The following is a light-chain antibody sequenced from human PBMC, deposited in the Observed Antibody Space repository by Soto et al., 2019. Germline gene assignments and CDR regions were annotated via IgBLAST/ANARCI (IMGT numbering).Light chain of an antibody. V-gene: IGLV2-14*01. Sequence: QSVLTQPASVSGSPGQSITISCTGTSSDVGGYNYVSWYQQHPGKAPKLMIYDVSNRPSGVSNRFSGSKSGNTASLTISGLQAEDEADYYCSSYTSMFVFAPGTKLTVL. CDR2: DVS. CDR1: SSDVGGYNY. J-gene: IGLJ1*01. CDR3: SSYTSMFV.